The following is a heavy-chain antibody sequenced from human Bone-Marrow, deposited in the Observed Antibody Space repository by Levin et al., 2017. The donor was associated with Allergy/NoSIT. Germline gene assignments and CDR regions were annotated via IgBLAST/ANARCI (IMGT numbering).Heavy chain of an antibody. V-gene: IGHV1-46*01. CDR3: ARGGIVAIDLWGWFDP. CDR1: GYTFTSHH. CDR2: INPSGGGT. Sequence: ASVKVSCKASGYTFTSHHMHWVRQAPGQGLEWMGIINPSGGGTTYAPKFRGRVTMTGDTSTSTVYMELSSLRSEDTAVYYCARGGIVAIDLWGWFDPWGQGALVTVSS. D-gene: IGHD1-26*01. J-gene: IGHJ5*02.